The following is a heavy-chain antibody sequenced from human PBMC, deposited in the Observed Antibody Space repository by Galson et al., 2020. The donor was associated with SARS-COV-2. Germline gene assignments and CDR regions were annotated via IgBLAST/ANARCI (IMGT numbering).Heavy chain of an antibody. J-gene: IGHJ6*02. CDR1: GYTLTELY. CDR2: FDPEDGET. V-gene: IGHV1-24*01. CDR3: ATSPPIVVVPAAPEYYYYYYGMDV. D-gene: IGHD2-2*01. Sequence: ASVKVSCKVSGYTLTELYMHWVRQAPGKGLEWMGGFDPEDGETIYAQKFQGRVTMTEDTSTDTAYMELSSLRSEDTAVYYCATSPPIVVVPAAPEYYYYYYGMDVWGQGTTVTVSS.